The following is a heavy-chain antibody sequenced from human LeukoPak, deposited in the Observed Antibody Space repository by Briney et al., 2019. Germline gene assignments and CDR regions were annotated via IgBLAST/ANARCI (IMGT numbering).Heavy chain of an antibody. CDR1: GGTFSNYA. J-gene: IGHJ4*02. D-gene: IGHD3-22*01. Sequence: SVKVSCKASGGTFSNYAISWVRQAPGQGLEWMGGIIPIFGTANYAQKFRGRVTITADKSTRTAYMELSSLRSDDTAVYYCARAELKYYYDSSGYLSSHYFDYWGQGTLVTVSS. V-gene: IGHV1-69*06. CDR3: ARAELKYYYDSSGYLSSHYFDY. CDR2: IIPIFGTA.